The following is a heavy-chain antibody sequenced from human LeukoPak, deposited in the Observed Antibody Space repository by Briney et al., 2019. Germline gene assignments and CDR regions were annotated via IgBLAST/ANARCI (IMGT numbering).Heavy chain of an antibody. D-gene: IGHD3-10*01. Sequence: ASVKVSCKASGGTFSSYAISWVRQAPGQGLEWMGRIIPILGIANYAQKFQGRVTITADKSTSTTYMDLSSLTSEDTAVYYCARVVYYGSGERGHFDSWGQGTLVTVSS. CDR3: ARVVYYGSGERGHFDS. CDR2: IIPILGIA. J-gene: IGHJ4*02. CDR1: GGTFSSYA. V-gene: IGHV1-69*04.